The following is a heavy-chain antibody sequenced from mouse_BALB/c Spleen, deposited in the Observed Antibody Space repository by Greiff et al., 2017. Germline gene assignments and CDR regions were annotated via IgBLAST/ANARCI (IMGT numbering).Heavy chain of an antibody. V-gene: IGHV5-17*02. D-gene: IGHD2-2*01. CDR1: GFTFSSFG. CDR3: ARSLGYDDYFDY. Sequence: EVQRVESGGGLVQPGGSRKLSCAASGFTFSSFGMHWVRQAPEKGLEWVAYISSGSSTIYYADTVKGRFTISRDNPKNTLFLQMTSLRSEDTAMYYCARSLGYDDYFDYWGQGTTLTVSS. CDR2: ISSGSSTI. J-gene: IGHJ2*01.